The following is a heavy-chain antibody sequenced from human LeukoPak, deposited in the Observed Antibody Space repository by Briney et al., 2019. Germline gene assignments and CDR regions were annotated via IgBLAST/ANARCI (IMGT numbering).Heavy chain of an antibody. D-gene: IGHD3-16*01. CDR2: IIPILGIA. J-gene: IGHJ4*02. CDR1: GGTFSSYA. V-gene: IGHV1-69*04. Sequence: ASVKVSCKASGGTFSSYAISWVRQAPGQGLEWMGRIIPILGIANYAQKLQGRVTMTTDTSTSTAYMELRSLRSDDTAVYYCARDAPKRGGYFDYWGQGTLVTVSS. CDR3: ARDAPKRGGYFDY.